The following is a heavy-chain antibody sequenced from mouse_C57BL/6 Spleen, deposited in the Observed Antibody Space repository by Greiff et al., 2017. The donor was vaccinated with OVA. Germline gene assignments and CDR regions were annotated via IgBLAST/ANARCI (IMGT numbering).Heavy chain of an antibody. Sequence: VQLQQSGPELVKPGASVQISCKASGYAFSSSWMNWVKQRPGKGLEWIGRIYPGDGDTNYNGKFKGKATLTADKSSSTAYMQLSSLTSEDSAVYFCARYYGSSYGDAMDYWGQGTSVTVSS. J-gene: IGHJ4*01. D-gene: IGHD1-1*01. V-gene: IGHV1-82*01. CDR1: GYAFSSSW. CDR3: ARYYGSSYGDAMDY. CDR2: IYPGDGDT.